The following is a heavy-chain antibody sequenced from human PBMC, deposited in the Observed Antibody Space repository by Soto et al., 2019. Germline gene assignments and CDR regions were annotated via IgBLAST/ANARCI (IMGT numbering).Heavy chain of an antibody. D-gene: IGHD3-22*01. J-gene: IGHJ6*02. V-gene: IGHV3-23*01. CDR1: GFTFSSYA. CDR3: AKDNTAEQSGYYSPAYGMDV. CDR2: ISGSGGST. Sequence: VGSLRLSCAASGFTFSSYAMSWVRQAPGKGLGWVSAISGSGGSTYYADSVKGRFTISRDNSKNTLYLQMNSLRAEDTAVYYCAKDNTAEQSGYYSPAYGMDVWGQGTTVTVSS.